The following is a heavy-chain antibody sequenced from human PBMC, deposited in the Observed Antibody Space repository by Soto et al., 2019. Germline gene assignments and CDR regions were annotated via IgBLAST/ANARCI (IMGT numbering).Heavy chain of an antibody. CDR2: KCYSKAA. CDR1: GVSIKRDCY. J-gene: IGHJ6*02. CDR3: CRGKSNYFYSGLDV. V-gene: IGHV4-30-4*01. Sequence: SETLSLTCAVSGVSIKRDCYCSWRHQTRGGVLEGMAYKCYSKAAYSDPSLKSRVSVSVDTAKDQFYLNMTTVTVADTAVYYCCRGKSNYFYSGLDVWGQGILVTVSS.